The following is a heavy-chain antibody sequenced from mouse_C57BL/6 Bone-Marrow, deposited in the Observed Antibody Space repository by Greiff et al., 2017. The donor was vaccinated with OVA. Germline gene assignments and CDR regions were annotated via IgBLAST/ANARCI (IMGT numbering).Heavy chain of an antibody. V-gene: IGHV1-15*01. CDR2: IDPETGGT. CDR3: TRCRIYYYGAMDY. Sequence: VQLQQSGAELVRPGASVTLSCKASGYTFTDYEMHWVKQTPVHGLEWIGAIDPETGGTAYNQKFKGKAILTADKSSSTAYMELRSLTSEDSAVYYCTRCRIYYYGAMDYWGRGTSVTVSS. CDR1: GYTFTDYE. J-gene: IGHJ4*01. D-gene: IGHD1-1*01.